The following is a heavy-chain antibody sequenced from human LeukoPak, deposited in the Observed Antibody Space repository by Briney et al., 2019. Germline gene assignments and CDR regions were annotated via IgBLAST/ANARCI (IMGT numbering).Heavy chain of an antibody. CDR2: FDPEAGET. J-gene: IGHJ4*02. Sequence: ASVKVSCKVSGYSLTELSMHWVRQTPGKGLEWMGGFDPEAGETIYAQKFQGRVTMTEDTSTDTAYMELSSLRSEDTAVYYCATGGSGYCGGDCYWAFDYWGQGTLVTVSS. CDR1: GYSLTELS. CDR3: ATGGSGYCGGDCYWAFDY. D-gene: IGHD2-21*02. V-gene: IGHV1-24*01.